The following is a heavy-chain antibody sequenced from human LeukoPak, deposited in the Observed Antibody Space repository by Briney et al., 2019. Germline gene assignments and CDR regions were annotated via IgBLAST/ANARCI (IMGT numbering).Heavy chain of an antibody. CDR2: ISSSRSYI. CDR1: GFTFSTYS. CDR3: ARYAWNDGGDYFDY. Sequence: GGSLRLSCAASGFTFSTYSMNWVRQAPGKGLEWVSSISSSRSYIYYADSVKGRFTISRDNAKNSLYLQMNSLRAEDTAVYYCARYAWNDGGDYFDYWGQGTLVTVSS. J-gene: IGHJ4*02. D-gene: IGHD1-1*01. V-gene: IGHV3-21*01.